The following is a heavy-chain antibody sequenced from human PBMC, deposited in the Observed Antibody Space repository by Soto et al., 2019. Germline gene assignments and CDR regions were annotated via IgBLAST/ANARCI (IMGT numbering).Heavy chain of an antibody. D-gene: IGHD4-17*01. CDR3: AHRVLRTVFVFVTTTAIYFDF. CDR2: IYWDDDK. CDR1: GFSLTTSGVG. V-gene: IGHV2-5*02. Sequence: QITLNESGPTPVKPRQTLTLTCTFSGFSLTTSGVGVGWIRQSPGKAPEWLAPIYWDDDKRYSPSLKSRLTITKHSSKIQVVLTMADLDPANTPTYYCAHRVLRTVFVFVTTTAIYFDFWGPGTPVSGSS. J-gene: IGHJ4*02.